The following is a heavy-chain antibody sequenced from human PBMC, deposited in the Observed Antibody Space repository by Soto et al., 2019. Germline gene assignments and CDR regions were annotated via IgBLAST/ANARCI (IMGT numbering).Heavy chain of an antibody. CDR3: ANTKWLYYSYGMDV. D-gene: IGHD2-8*01. CDR2: ISYDGSNK. Sequence: QVQLVEAGGGVVQPGRSLRLSCAASGFTFSSYGMHWVRQAPGKGLEWVAVISYDGSNKYYADSVKGRFTISRDNSKNTLYLQMNSLRAEDTAVYYCANTKWLYYSYGMDVWGQGTTVTVSS. V-gene: IGHV3-30*18. CDR1: GFTFSSYG. J-gene: IGHJ6*02.